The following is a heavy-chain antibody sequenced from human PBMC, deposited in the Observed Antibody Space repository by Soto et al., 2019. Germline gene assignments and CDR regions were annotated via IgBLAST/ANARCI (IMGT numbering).Heavy chain of an antibody. CDR2: ISGNGDTT. V-gene: IGHV3-23*01. Sequence: EVQLLESGGGLVQPGGSLRLSCAASRFSFSNYAMSWVRQAPGKGLEWVSSISGNGDTTYYADSVKGRFTISRDNSKNTLYLQMKSLRAEDTAIYFCAKDVLALIRGNLDYWGQGILVTVSS. CDR1: RFSFSNYA. D-gene: IGHD3-10*01. CDR3: AKDVLALIRGNLDY. J-gene: IGHJ4*02.